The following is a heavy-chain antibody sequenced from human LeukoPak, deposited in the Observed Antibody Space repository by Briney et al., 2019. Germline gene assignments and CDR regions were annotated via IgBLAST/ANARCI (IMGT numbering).Heavy chain of an antibody. Sequence: GGSLRLSCAASGFTFSSYSMNWVRQAAGKGLEWVSSISSSSSYIYYADSVKGRFPISRDNPKNSLYLQMNTLRAEATAVYYCARDPYCSSTSCYYDYWGQGTLVTVSS. CDR2: ISSSSSYI. J-gene: IGHJ4*02. V-gene: IGHV3-21*01. CDR1: GFTFSSYS. D-gene: IGHD2-2*01. CDR3: ARDPYCSSTSCYYDY.